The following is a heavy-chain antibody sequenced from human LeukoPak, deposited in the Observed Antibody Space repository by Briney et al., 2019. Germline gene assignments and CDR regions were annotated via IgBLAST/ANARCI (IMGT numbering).Heavy chain of an antibody. Sequence: SETLSLTCTVSGGSISSYYWSWIRQPAGKGLEWIGRIYTSGSTNYNPSLKSRVTMSVDTSKNQFSLKLSSVTAADTAVYYCARGTLNGRVAAAGTSFDYWGQGTLVTVSS. J-gene: IGHJ4*02. V-gene: IGHV4-4*07. CDR3: ARGTLNGRVAAAGTSFDY. D-gene: IGHD6-13*01. CDR1: GGSISSYY. CDR2: IYTSGST.